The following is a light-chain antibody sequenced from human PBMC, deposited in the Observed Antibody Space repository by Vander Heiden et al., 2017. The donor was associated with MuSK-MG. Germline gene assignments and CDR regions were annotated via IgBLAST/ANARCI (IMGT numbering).Light chain of an antibody. V-gene: IGKV1-39*01. J-gene: IGKJ4*01. CDR3: QQSYTAPPSVT. CDR2: AAS. Sequence: DIQMTQSPSSLSASVGDRVNITCRASQTIITFLNWYQQKPGKAPKLQISAASTLRSGVPSRFSGSGSGTDFTLTVSGLQPEDSATYFCQQSYTAPPSVTFGGGTKVEIK. CDR1: QTIITF.